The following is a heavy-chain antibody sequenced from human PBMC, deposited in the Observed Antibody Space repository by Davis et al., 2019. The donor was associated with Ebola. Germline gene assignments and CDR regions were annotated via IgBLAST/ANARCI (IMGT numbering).Heavy chain of an antibody. V-gene: IGHV4-34*01. Sequence: MPSETLSLTCAVSGGSFSGYYLNWVRQPPGKGLEWIGEINHSGSTNYNPSHKSRVTISVGTSNNHFSLKLSSVTAADTAVYYCAYSYCISGSCYDNDYWGQGALVTVSS. D-gene: IGHD2-2*01. CDR2: INHSGST. J-gene: IGHJ4*02. CDR1: GGSFSGYY. CDR3: AYSYCISGSCYDNDY.